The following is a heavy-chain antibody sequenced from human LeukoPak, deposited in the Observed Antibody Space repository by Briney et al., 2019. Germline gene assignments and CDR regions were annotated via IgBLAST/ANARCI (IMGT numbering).Heavy chain of an antibody. Sequence: GGSLRLSCAASGFTFSSYWMHWVRQAPGKGLVWVSRVNSDGGSTNYADFVKGRFTISRDNARNSLHLQMNSLRAEDTAVYYCVRESGLGIISPYFDHWGQEPRVTVSS. CDR3: VRESGLGIISPYFDH. J-gene: IGHJ4*02. D-gene: IGHD7-27*01. CDR2: VNSDGGST. CDR1: GFTFSSYW. V-gene: IGHV3-74*01.